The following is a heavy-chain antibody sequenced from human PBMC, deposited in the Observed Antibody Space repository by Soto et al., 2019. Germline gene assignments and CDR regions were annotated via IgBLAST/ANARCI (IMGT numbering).Heavy chain of an antibody. CDR3: TTRERYAFDI. CDR2: IYYSGST. J-gene: IGHJ3*02. CDR1: GGSISSSSYY. D-gene: IGHD1-1*01. Sequence: QLQLQESGPGLVKPSETLSLTCTVSGGSISSSSYYWGWIRQPPGKGLEWIGSIYYSGSTYYNPSLKSRVTISVDTSKNQFSLKLSSVPAADTAVYYCTTRERYAFDIWGQGTMVTVSS. V-gene: IGHV4-39*01.